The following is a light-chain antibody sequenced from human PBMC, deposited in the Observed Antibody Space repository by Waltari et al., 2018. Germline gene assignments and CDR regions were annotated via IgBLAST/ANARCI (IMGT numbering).Light chain of an antibody. J-gene: IGKJ2*01. CDR2: YAS. V-gene: IGKV6-21*02. CDR1: QSIGGS. CDR3: HQSNMLPRT. Sequence: EIVLTQSPDFQSVTPKEKVTITCRASQSIGGSLHWYQQKPDQSPRLLVKYASRSISGVTSIFSGSGYGKDFTLTSNSLEAEDAATYYWHQSNMLPRTFGRGTKLEIK.